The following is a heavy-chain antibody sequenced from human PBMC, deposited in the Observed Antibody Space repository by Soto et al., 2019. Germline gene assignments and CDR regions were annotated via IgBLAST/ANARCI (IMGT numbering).Heavy chain of an antibody. Sequence: ASVKVSCKASGYTFNNYGITWVRQAPGQGLEWMGWINAYNGHTNYAQKFQDRVTMTTDTSTSTAYMELRSLRSDDTAVYYCAYVPPRAVATNWFDPWGQGTLVTVSS. CDR3: AYVPPRAVATNWFDP. CDR1: GYTFNNYG. V-gene: IGHV1-18*01. J-gene: IGHJ5*02. D-gene: IGHD6-19*01. CDR2: INAYNGHT.